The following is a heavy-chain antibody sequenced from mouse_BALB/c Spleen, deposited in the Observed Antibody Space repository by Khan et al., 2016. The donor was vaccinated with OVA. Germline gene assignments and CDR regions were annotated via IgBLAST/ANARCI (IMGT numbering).Heavy chain of an antibody. CDR1: GFTFNTYA. V-gene: IGHV10-1*02. D-gene: IGHD1-1*01. Sequence: VQLKESGGGLVQPKGSLKLSCAASGFTFNTYAMNWVRQAPGKGLEWVARIRSKSNNYATYYADSVKDRFTISRDDSQSMLYLQMNNLKTEDTAMYYCVRPYYDDAMDYWGQGTSVTVSS. CDR3: VRPYYDDAMDY. CDR2: IRSKSNNYAT. J-gene: IGHJ4*01.